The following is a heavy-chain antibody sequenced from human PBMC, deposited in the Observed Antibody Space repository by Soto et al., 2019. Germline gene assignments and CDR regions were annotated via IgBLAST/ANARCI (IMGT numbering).Heavy chain of an antibody. V-gene: IGHV4-59*08. CDR2: IYYSGST. D-gene: IGHD6-19*01. Sequence: SETLSLTCTVSGGSISSYYWSWIRQPPGKGLEWIGYIYYSGSTNYNPSLKSRVTISVDTSKNQFSLKLSSVTAADTAVYYCATMGTRGWLRYFQHWGQGTLVTVSS. CDR1: GGSISSYY. CDR3: ATMGTRGWLRYFQH. J-gene: IGHJ1*01.